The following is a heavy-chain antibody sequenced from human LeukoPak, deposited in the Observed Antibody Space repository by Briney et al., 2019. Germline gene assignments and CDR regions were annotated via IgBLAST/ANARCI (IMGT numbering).Heavy chain of an antibody. CDR1: GGSISSGSYY. CDR2: IYHSGST. D-gene: IGHD2-2*02. CDR3: ARHYCSSTSCYTLGWFDP. J-gene: IGHJ5*02. Sequence: PSETLSLTCTVSGGSISSGSYYWSWIRQPPGKGLEWIGSIYHSGSTYYNPSLKSRVTISVDTSKNQSSLKLSSVTAADTAVYCCARHYCSSTSCYTLGWFDPWGQGTLVTVSS. V-gene: IGHV4-39*01.